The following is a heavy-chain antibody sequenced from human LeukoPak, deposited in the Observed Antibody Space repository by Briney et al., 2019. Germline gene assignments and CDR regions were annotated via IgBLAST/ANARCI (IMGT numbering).Heavy chain of an antibody. V-gene: IGHV4-39*01. CDR1: GGSISSSSYY. CDR3: ARGVVVTKTGGAFDI. Sequence: SETLSLTCTVSGGSISSSSYYWGWIRQPPGKGLEWIGSIYYSGSTYYNPSLKSRVTISVDTSKNQFSVKLSSVTAADTAVYYCARGVVVTKTGGAFDIWGQGTMVTVSS. D-gene: IGHD2-21*01. CDR2: IYYSGST. J-gene: IGHJ3*02.